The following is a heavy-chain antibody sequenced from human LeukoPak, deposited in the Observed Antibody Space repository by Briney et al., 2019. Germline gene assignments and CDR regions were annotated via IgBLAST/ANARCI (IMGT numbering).Heavy chain of an antibody. Sequence: GGSLRLSCAASGFISSSYWMSWVRQAPGKGLEWVANIKQDGSEQYYVDSVKGRFTISRDNAKNSLYLQMNSLRAEDTAMYYCARGDNWSFDYWGQGTLVTVSS. D-gene: IGHD1-1*01. CDR2: IKQDGSEQ. J-gene: IGHJ4*02. CDR1: GFISSSYW. V-gene: IGHV3-7*01. CDR3: ARGDNWSFDY.